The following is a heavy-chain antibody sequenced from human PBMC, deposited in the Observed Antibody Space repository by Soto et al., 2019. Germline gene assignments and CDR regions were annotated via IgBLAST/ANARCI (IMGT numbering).Heavy chain of an antibody. CDR3: ARHGAYSTSVYYYYGMDV. CDR2: SNYGGPT. CDR1: GGAINSTVYY. Sequence: LSLTCTVSGGAINSTVYYWGWIRQPPGKGLEWIGSSNYGGPTYYSPSLQSRVTISLDTAKNHFSLHLRSVTAADTAVYYCARHGAYSTSVYYYYGMDVWGQGTTVTVSS. D-gene: IGHD6-13*01. J-gene: IGHJ6*02. V-gene: IGHV4-39*01.